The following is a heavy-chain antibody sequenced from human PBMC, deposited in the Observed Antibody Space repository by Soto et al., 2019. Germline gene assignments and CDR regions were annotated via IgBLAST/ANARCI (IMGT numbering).Heavy chain of an antibody. V-gene: IGHV3-21*01. D-gene: IGHD2-2*02. J-gene: IGHJ6*02. CDR3: AREYTAWPLAYGLDV. Sequence: GGSLRLSCVGSGFTFSTYSINWVRQAPGKGLEWVSSIGSRSDIYYADSVKGRFTIPRDNAENSVSLQMNSLRAEDTAVYYCAREYTAWPLAYGLDVWGQGTTVTVSS. CDR1: GFTFSTYS. CDR2: IGSRSDI.